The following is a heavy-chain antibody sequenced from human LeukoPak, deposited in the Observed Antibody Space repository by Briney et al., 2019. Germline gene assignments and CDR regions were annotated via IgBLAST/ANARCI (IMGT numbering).Heavy chain of an antibody. V-gene: IGHV1-18*01. CDR2: ISAYNGNT. CDR1: GYTFTSYG. CDR3: ARDRGDIVVVPAATNDNWFDP. J-gene: IGHJ5*02. D-gene: IGHD2-2*01. Sequence: ASVKVSCKASGYTFTSYGISWVRQAPGQGLEWMGWISAYNGNTNYAQKLQGRVTMTTDTSTSTAYMELRSLRSDDTAVYYCARDRGDIVVVPAATNDNWFDPWGQGTLVTVSS.